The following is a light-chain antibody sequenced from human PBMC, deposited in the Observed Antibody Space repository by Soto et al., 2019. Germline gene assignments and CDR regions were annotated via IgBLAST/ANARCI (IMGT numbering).Light chain of an antibody. CDR3: QQYDNLPPLLT. CDR1: QDISNY. CDR2: DAS. V-gene: IGKV1-33*01. Sequence: DIQMTQSPSSLSASVGDRVTITCQASQDISNYLNWYQQKPGKAPKLLIYDASNLETGVPSRFXESGSGTDFTFTISSLQPEDIATYYCQQYDNLPPLLTFGGGTKVEIK. J-gene: IGKJ4*01.